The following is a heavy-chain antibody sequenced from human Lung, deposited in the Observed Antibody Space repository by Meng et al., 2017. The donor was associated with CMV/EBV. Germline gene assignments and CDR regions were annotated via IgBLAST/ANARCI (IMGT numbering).Heavy chain of an antibody. J-gene: IGHJ6*02. Sequence: SETLSLTCTVSGGSISSSNYYWGWIRQPPGKGLEWIGSIYYSGSMFYNPSLKSRVTISVDTAKNQFSLKLSSVTAADTAVYYCARDRLYYLWSGYVNYYGIEVWGPGNXV. CDR1: GGSISSSNYY. CDR2: IYYSGSM. V-gene: IGHV4-39*07. CDR3: ARDRLYYLWSGYVNYYGIEV. D-gene: IGHD3-3*01.